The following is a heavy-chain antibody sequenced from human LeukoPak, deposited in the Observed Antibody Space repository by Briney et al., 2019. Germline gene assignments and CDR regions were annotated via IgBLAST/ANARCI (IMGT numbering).Heavy chain of an antibody. D-gene: IGHD3/OR15-3a*01. J-gene: IGHJ3*02. Sequence: GGSLRLSCAASGFTFSDYYMSWIRQAPGKGLEWLSYISRSSTTIYYLDSVKGRFTISRDNAKNSLYLQMNSLRVEDTAVYYCARDGPVFDAFDIWGQGTMVTVSS. CDR3: ARDGPVFDAFDI. V-gene: IGHV3-11*04. CDR2: ISRSSTTI. CDR1: GFTFSDYY.